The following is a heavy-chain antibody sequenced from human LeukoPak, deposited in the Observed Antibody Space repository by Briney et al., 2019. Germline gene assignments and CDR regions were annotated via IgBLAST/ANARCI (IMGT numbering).Heavy chain of an antibody. CDR1: GFTFSSYS. J-gene: IGHJ4*02. CDR3: ARTYCSSTSCFWFDY. CDR2: ISSSSSSYI. V-gene: IGHV3-21*01. D-gene: IGHD2-2*01. Sequence: GGSLRLSSAASGFTFSSYSMNWVRQAPGKGPEWVSSISSSSSSYIYYADSVKGGFTISRDNAKNSLYLQMNSLRAEDTAVYYCARTYCSSTSCFWFDYWGQGTLVTVSS.